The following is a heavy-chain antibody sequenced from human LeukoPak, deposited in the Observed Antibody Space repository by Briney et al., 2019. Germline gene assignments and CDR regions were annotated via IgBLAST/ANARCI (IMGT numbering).Heavy chain of an antibody. J-gene: IGHJ4*02. V-gene: IGHV1-2*02. CDR2: INPNNGGT. Sequence: ASVKVSCKASGYTFTDYYIHWVRQVPGQGFEWMGWINPNNGGTNYAQKFRGRVTMTRDTPISTLYMELGRLRSDDTAVYFCARGIIITTTGSFDYWGQGTLVTVSS. CDR3: ARGIIITTTGSFDY. CDR1: GYTFTDYY. D-gene: IGHD3-10*01.